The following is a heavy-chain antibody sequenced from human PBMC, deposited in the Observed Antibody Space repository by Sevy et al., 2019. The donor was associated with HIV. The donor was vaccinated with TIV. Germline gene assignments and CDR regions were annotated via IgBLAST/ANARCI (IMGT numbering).Heavy chain of an antibody. Sequence: GGSLRLSCAASGFTFSSYAMNWVRQAPGKGLEWVSGISGSGGSGDKTNYADSVKGRFTISRDDSKNSLYLQLNSLRAEDTATYYCARKYDSSGSFEYWGQGTLVTVSS. CDR2: ISGSGGSGDKT. V-gene: IGHV3-23*01. D-gene: IGHD3-22*01. J-gene: IGHJ4*02. CDR1: GFTFSSYA. CDR3: ARKYDSSGSFEY.